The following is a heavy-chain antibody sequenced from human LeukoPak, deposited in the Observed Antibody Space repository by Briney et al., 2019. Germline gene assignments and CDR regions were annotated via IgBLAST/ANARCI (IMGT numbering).Heavy chain of an antibody. D-gene: IGHD6-13*01. CDR2: ISAYNGNT. Sequence: ASVKVSCKASGYTFTSYGISWVRQAPGQGLEWMGWISAYNGNTNYAQKLQSRVTMTTDTSTSTAYMELRSLRSDDTAVYYCARGRRAAAYHYYYGMDVWGQGTTVTVSS. V-gene: IGHV1-18*01. J-gene: IGHJ6*02. CDR3: ARGRRAAAYHYYYGMDV. CDR1: GYTFTSYG.